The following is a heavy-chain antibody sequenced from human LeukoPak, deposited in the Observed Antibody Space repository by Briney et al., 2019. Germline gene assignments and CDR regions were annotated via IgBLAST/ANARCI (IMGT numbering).Heavy chain of an antibody. V-gene: IGHV4-38-2*02. Sequence: PSETLSLTCSVSGYSISSGYFWAWMRQPPGKRLEWIRGIYHAGNTYYNPSLNSRVTMSLDTSMNQFSLKLSSVTAADTAVYYCARGPAGLRFLADYWGQGTLVTVSS. CDR3: ARGPAGLRFLADY. CDR1: GYSISSGYF. D-gene: IGHD3-3*01. CDR2: IYHAGNT. J-gene: IGHJ4*02.